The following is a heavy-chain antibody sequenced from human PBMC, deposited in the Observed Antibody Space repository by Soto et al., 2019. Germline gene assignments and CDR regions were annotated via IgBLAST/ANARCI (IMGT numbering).Heavy chain of an antibody. V-gene: IGHV4-59*01. CDR1: GGSISSYY. J-gene: IGHJ4*02. CDR3: ARDRGSGRGHFDH. Sequence: SETLSLTCTVSGGSISSYYWSWIRQPPGKGLEWIGYIYYSGSTNYNPSLKSRVTISVDTSKTQFSLKLSSVTAADTAGYYCARDRGSGRGHFDHWGRGTLVTVSS. D-gene: IGHD3-10*01. CDR2: IYYSGST.